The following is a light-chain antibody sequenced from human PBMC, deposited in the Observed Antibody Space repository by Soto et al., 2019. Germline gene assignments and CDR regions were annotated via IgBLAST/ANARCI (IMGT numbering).Light chain of an antibody. V-gene: IGLV2-14*01. J-gene: IGLJ1*01. Sequence: QSVLTHPASVSGSPGQSLTISCTGTSIDIALYNYVSWYQQHPGKAPKLIIYEVSYRPSGISNRFSGSKSGNTASLTISGLQAEDEADYYCSSYTSSTNYGFGTGTKVTVL. CDR1: SIDIALYNY. CDR3: SSYTSSTNYG. CDR2: EVS.